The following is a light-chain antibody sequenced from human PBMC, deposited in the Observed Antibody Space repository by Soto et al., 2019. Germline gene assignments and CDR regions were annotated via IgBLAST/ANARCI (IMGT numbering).Light chain of an antibody. J-gene: IGKJ4*01. CDR3: HQRSNWPST. V-gene: IGKV3-11*01. CDR2: ATS. CDR1: QGVNSY. Sequence: EIVLTQSPATLSLSPGDRATLSCRASQGVNSYLAWYQQKPGKAPRLLIYATSNRATGIPARFSGSGSGTDFTLTISSLEPEDFAVYYCHQRSNWPSTFGGGTKVEIK.